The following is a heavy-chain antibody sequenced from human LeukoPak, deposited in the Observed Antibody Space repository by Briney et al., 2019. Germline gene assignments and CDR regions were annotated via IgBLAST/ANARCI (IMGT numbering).Heavy chain of an antibody. J-gene: IGHJ4*02. Sequence: GGSLRLSCAASGFTFSSYGMHWVRQAPGKGLEWVAVIRYDGSNKYYADSVKGRFTISRDNSKNTLYLQMNSLRAEDTAVYYCAKEAVRFVEWFSRWGQGTLVTVSS. V-gene: IGHV3-30*02. CDR2: IRYDGSNK. D-gene: IGHD3-3*01. CDR1: GFTFSSYG. CDR3: AKEAVRFVEWFSR.